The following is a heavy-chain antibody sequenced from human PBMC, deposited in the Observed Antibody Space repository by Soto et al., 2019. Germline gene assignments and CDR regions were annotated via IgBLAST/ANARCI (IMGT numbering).Heavy chain of an antibody. D-gene: IGHD6-13*01. CDR3: ARDRIPAGGQYWFDR. CDR2: ISSDGSIE. J-gene: IGHJ5*02. V-gene: IGHV3-30-3*01. CDR1: GFIFSSYA. Sequence: QVQLVESGGGVVQPGRSLRLSCAASGFIFSSYAMHWVRQAPGKGLEWVAVISSDGSIEYYADSVRGRFTVSRDNPKNTLYLQMNSLKADDTAVYYCARDRIPAGGQYWFDRWGQGTLVTVSS.